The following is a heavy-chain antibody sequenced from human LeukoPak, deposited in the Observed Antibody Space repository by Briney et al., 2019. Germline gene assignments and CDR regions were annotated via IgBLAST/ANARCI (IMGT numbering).Heavy chain of an antibody. CDR2: IWSDATNQ. D-gene: IGHD4-11*01. CDR3: ANDAQRGFDYSNSLEH. J-gene: IGHJ4*02. CDR1: GFTFSHYG. V-gene: IGHV3-33*06. Sequence: GGSLRLSCEASGFTFSHYGMHWVRQAPGKGLEWVAVIWSDATNQYYADSVKGRFTISRDNFKNTVSLQMNSLRAEDTAVYYCANDAQRGFDYSNSLEHWGQGSLVTVSS.